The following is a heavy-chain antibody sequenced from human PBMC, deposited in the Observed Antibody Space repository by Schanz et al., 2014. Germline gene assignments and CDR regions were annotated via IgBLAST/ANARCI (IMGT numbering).Heavy chain of an antibody. D-gene: IGHD4-17*01. J-gene: IGHJ6*02. CDR2: ISYSGST. V-gene: IGHV4-34*11. Sequence: QVQLRQWGAGLLRPSETLSLTCAVYGGSFSGYYWSWIRQPPGKGLEWIGFISYSGSTYYNPSLKSRVTISVDTSKNQFSLNLSSATAADTAVYYCARDRGHGDLPGDIWGQGTTVTVSS. CDR1: GGSFSGYY. CDR3: ARDRGHGDLPGDI.